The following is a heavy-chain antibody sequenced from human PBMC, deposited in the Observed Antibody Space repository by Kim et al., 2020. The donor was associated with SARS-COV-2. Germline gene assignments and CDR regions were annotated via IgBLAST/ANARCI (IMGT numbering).Heavy chain of an antibody. CDR1: GFTFDDYT. J-gene: IGHJ4*02. CDR3: AKDKGSDSSGYYLDY. V-gene: IGHV3-43*01. Sequence: GGSLRLSCAASGFTFDDYTMHWVRQAPGKGLEWVSLISWDGGSTYYADSVKGRFTISRDNSKNSLYLQMNSLRTEDTALYYCAKDKGSDSSGYYLDYWGQGTLVTVSS. CDR2: ISWDGGST. D-gene: IGHD3-22*01.